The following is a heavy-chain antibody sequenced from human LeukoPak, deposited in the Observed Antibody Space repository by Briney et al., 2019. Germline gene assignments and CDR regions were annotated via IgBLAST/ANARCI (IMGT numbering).Heavy chain of an antibody. CDR1: GFSLSDYY. Sequence: GGSLRLSCAASGFSLSDYYMRWVRQAPGKGLEWVANIKSDGSEQYYADSVKGRFTISRDDAKNSLYLQMNSLRADDTAVYYCARAAYYSSDYWGQGILVTVSS. V-gene: IGHV3-7*01. CDR3: ARAAYYSSDY. J-gene: IGHJ4*02. CDR2: IKSDGSEQ. D-gene: IGHD3-10*01.